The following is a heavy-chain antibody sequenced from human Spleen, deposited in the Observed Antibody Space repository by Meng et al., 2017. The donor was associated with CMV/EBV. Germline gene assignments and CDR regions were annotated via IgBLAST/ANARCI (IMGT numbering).Heavy chain of an antibody. CDR3: ARGRFDP. Sequence: GESLKISCVASGITFSKSWMTWVRQTPGKGLEWVANIKEDGNEKNYVDSVKGRFTISRDNAKNSLYLQMNSLRVKDTAVYYCARGRFDPWGQGTLVTVSS. CDR1: GITFSKSW. V-gene: IGHV3-7*01. J-gene: IGHJ5*02. CDR2: IKEDGNEK.